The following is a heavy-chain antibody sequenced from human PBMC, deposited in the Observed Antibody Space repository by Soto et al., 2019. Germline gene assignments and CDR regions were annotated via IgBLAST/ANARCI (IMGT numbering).Heavy chain of an antibody. CDR2: IKQDGSEK. V-gene: IGHV3-7*01. CDR1: GFTFSSYW. CDR3: ARCKLLRYYYYYYMDV. D-gene: IGHD2-21*02. Sequence: GGSLRLSCAASGFTFSSYWMSWVRQAPGKGLEWVANIKQDGSEKYYVDSVKGRFTISRDNAKNSLYLQMNSLRAEDTAVYYCARCKLLRYYYYYYMDVWGKGTTVTVSS. J-gene: IGHJ6*03.